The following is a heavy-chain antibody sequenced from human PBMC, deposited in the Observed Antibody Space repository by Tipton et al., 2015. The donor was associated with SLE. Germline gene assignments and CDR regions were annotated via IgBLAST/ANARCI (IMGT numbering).Heavy chain of an antibody. CDR3: ASFSSLGGNLRGFDY. V-gene: IGHV4-39*07. J-gene: IGHJ4*02. CDR2: IYYSGST. D-gene: IGHD4-23*01. CDR1: GGSISSSSYY. Sequence: TLSLTCTVSGGSISSSSYYWGWIRQPPGKGLEWIGSIYYSGSTYYNPSLKSRVTISVDTSKNQFSLKLSSVTAADTAVYYCASFSSLGGNLRGFDYWGQGTLVTVSS.